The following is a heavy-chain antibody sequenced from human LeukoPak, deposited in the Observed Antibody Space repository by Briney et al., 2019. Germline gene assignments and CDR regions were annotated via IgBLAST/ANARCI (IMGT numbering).Heavy chain of an antibody. J-gene: IGHJ5*02. CDR3: ARDYDRSGYYSNWFDP. CDR2: ISAYNGNT. D-gene: IGHD3-22*01. V-gene: IGHV1-18*01. Sequence: ASVKVSCKASGYTFTSYGISWVRQAPGQGLERMGWISAYNGNTNYAQKLQGRVTMTTDTSTSTAYMELRSLRSDDAAVYYCARDYDRSGYYSNWFDPWGQGTLVTVSS. CDR1: GYTFTSYG.